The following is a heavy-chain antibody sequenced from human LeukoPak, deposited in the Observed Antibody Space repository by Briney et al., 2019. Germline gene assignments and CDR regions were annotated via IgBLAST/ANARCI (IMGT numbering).Heavy chain of an antibody. D-gene: IGHD5-24*01. CDR1: GYTFTSNY. J-gene: IGHJ5*02. Sequence: ASVKVSCKAFGYTFTSNYMHWVRQAPGQGPEWMGVISPSGGSTTYAQKFQGRITLTRDMSTSTDYLELSSLRSKDTAVYYCARDNSVRDEAWWFNPWGQGTLVTVSS. CDR3: ARDNSVRDEAWWFNP. CDR2: ISPSGGST. V-gene: IGHV1-46*01.